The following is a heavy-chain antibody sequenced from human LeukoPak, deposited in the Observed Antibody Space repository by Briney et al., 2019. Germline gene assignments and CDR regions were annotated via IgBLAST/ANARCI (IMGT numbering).Heavy chain of an antibody. D-gene: IGHD3-10*01. CDR3: ARDFADGSGSTHFDY. V-gene: IGHV1-46*01. CDR1: GYTFTSYY. J-gene: IGHJ4*02. Sequence: GASVKVSCKASGYTFTSYYMHWVRQAPGQGLEWMGIINPSGGSTNYAQKFQGRVTMTRDTSTSTVYMELSSLRTEDTAVYYCARDFADGSGSTHFDYWGQGTLVTVSS. CDR2: INPSGGST.